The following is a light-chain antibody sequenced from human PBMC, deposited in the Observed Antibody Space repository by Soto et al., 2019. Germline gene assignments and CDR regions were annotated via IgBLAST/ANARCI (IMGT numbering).Light chain of an antibody. V-gene: IGKV1-27*01. CDR3: QKYNSALYT. Sequence: DIQMTQYPSSLSASVGDRVTITCRSSQGISNYLAWYQQKPGKVPKLLIYGASTLQSGVPSRFSGRGSGTDFTLTISSLQPEDVATYYCQKYNSALYTFGQGTKLEIK. CDR1: QGISNY. J-gene: IGKJ2*01. CDR2: GAS.